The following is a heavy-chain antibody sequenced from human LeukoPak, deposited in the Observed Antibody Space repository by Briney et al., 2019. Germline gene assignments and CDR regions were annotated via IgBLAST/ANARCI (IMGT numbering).Heavy chain of an antibody. Sequence: SETLSLTCAVYGGSLSGYYWSWFRQPPGKGLEWVGEMHYTGATNYSPSLKRRVTISAGKSKNQLSLKVNSVTAADTAVYYCARGVTLYYYFYLWGRGTLVTVSS. J-gene: IGHJ2*01. CDR3: ARGVTLYYYFYL. CDR2: MHYTGAT. V-gene: IGHV4-34*01. D-gene: IGHD4-23*01. CDR1: GGSLSGYY.